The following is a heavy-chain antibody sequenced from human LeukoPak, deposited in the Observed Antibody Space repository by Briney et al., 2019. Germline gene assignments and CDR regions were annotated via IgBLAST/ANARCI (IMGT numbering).Heavy chain of an antibody. CDR3: ARGRLAVAGTELDY. CDR1: GYTFTSYA. Sequence: GASVKVSCKASGYTFTSYAMHWVRQAPGQRLEWMGWINAGNGNTKYSQKFQGRVTITRDTSASTAYMELSSLRSEDTAVYYCARGRLAVAGTELDYWGQGTLVTVSS. V-gene: IGHV1-3*01. J-gene: IGHJ4*02. CDR2: INAGNGNT. D-gene: IGHD6-19*01.